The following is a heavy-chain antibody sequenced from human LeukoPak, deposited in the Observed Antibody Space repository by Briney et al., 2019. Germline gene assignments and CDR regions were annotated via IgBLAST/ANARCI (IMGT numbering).Heavy chain of an antibody. Sequence: SSVKVSCKASGGTFSSYAISWVRQASGQGLEWMGGIIPIFGTANYAQKFQGRVTITADESTSTAYMELSSLRSEDTAVYYCARERESRKWLFDYWGQGTLVTVSS. J-gene: IGHJ4*02. D-gene: IGHD6-19*01. CDR2: IIPIFGTA. CDR1: GGTFSSYA. V-gene: IGHV1-69*01. CDR3: ARERESRKWLFDY.